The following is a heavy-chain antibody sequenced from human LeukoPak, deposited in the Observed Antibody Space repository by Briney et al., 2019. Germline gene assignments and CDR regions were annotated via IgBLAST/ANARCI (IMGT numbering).Heavy chain of an antibody. Sequence: SVKVSCKASGGTFSSYAISWVRQAPGQGLEWMGGIIPIFGTANYAQKFQGRVTITADESTSTAYMELSSLRSEDTAVYYCARGFRTAMVAATTGGYYYGMDVWGKGTTVTVSS. CDR2: IIPIFGTA. D-gene: IGHD2-15*01. CDR1: GGTFSSYA. V-gene: IGHV1-69*01. J-gene: IGHJ6*04. CDR3: ARGFRTAMVAATTGGYYYGMDV.